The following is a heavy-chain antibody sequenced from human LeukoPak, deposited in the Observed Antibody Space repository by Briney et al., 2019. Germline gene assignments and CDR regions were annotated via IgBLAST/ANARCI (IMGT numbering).Heavy chain of an antibody. CDR2: ISAYNGNT. V-gene: IGHV1-18*01. J-gene: IGHJ4*02. CDR1: GYNFNNYG. Sequence: GASVKVSCQASGYNFNNYGVTWVRQAPGQELEWMGRISAYNGNTNYAQKFQGRVIMTTDTSTNTAYMELKSLRPSDTAPYFCARGPRYYSDSSLYYFDYWAQGTLVTVSS. CDR3: ARGPRYYSDSSLYYFDY. D-gene: IGHD3-22*01.